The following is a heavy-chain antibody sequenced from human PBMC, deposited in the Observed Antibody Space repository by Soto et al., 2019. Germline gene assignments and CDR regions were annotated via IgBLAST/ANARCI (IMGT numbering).Heavy chain of an antibody. V-gene: IGHV2-5*01. J-gene: IGHJ5*02. Sequence: ITLKESGPTLVKPTQTLTLTCTFSGFSLNTSGVGVGWICQPPGKALEWLALIYWHDHKNYSPSLKSRLTITNNTSKNQVILRITNMDPVDTATYYCTHSSTTTIFGVVIPSNGFDPWGQGTVVTVSS. CDR2: IYWHDHK. CDR3: THSSTTTIFGVVIPSNGFDP. CDR1: GFSLNTSGVG. D-gene: IGHD3-3*01.